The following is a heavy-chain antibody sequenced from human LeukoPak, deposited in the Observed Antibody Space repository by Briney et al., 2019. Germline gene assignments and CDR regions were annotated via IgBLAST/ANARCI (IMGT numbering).Heavy chain of an antibody. D-gene: IGHD2-2*01. V-gene: IGHV3-30*04. CDR3: ARDLCTSCYDSYYYYYGMDV. J-gene: IGHJ6*02. CDR2: ISYDGSNK. Sequence: GGSLRLSCAASGFTFSSYAMHWVRQAPGKGLEWVAVISYDGSNKYYADSVKGRFTISRDNSKNTLYLQMNSLRAEDTAVYYCARDLCTSCYDSYYYYYGMDVWGQGTTVTVSS. CDR1: GFTFSSYA.